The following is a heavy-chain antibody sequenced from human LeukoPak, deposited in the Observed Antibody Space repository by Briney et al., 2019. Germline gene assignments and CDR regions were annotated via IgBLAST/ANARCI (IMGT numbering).Heavy chain of an antibody. CDR1: GFSFSSYW. J-gene: IGHJ6*02. CDR3: ASYLTSIPSGMDV. Sequence: PGGSLRLSCAASGFSFSSYWMHWVRQAPGKGLVWVSRISTDGSSTSYADSVKGRFTISRDNGKNTLYLQMNSLRDEDTAVYYCASYLTSIPSGMDVWGQGTTVTVSS. CDR2: ISTDGSST. D-gene: IGHD2/OR15-2a*01. V-gene: IGHV3-74*01.